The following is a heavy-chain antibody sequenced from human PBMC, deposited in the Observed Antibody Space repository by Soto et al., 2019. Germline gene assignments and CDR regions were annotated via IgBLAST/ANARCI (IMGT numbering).Heavy chain of an antibody. J-gene: IGHJ4*02. D-gene: IGHD6-19*01. V-gene: IGHV4-4*02. CDR1: GVSIGSNYY. CDR3: ARSLGWYAIDY. Sequence: QVLLQESGPGLVQPSGTLSLSCVVSGVSIGSNYYWGWVRQPPGQGLEWLGDMSHIGSVNYNPALKRRVTISIDKSQNQFALKRHSVAAAGTAIKYCARSLGWYAIDYWDQGTLVIVSS. CDR2: MSHIGSV.